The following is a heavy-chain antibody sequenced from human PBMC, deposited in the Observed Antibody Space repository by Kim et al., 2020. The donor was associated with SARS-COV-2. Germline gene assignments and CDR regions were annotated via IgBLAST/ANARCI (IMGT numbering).Heavy chain of an antibody. V-gene: IGHV2-70*01. CDR2: IDWDDDK. CDR1: GFSLSTSGMC. Sequence: SGPTLVNPTQTLTLTCTFSGFSLSTSGMCVSWIRQPPGKALEWLALIDWDDDKYYSTSLKTRLTISKDTSKNQVVLTMTNMDPVDTATYYCARCLRDGYNWAQYYYYYYGMDVWGQGTTVTVSS. J-gene: IGHJ6*02. D-gene: IGHD5-12*01. CDR3: ARCLRDGYNWAQYYYYYYGMDV.